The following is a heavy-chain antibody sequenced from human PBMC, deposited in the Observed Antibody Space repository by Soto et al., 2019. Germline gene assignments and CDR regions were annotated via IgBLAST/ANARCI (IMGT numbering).Heavy chain of an antibody. D-gene: IGHD5-18*01. CDR2: IYHSGST. V-gene: IGHV4-4*02. CDR3: AAHRGSTYGPLDD. CDR1: SASISNTNW. J-gene: IGHJ4*02. Sequence: QVHLQESGPGLVRPSGTLSLTCVVSSASISNTNWWTWVRQSPGKGLEWIGEIYHSGSTNYNPSLKSRVTISVDKSQNVFSLRLTSMTAADTAMYFCAAHRGSTYGPLDDWGQGALVTVTS.